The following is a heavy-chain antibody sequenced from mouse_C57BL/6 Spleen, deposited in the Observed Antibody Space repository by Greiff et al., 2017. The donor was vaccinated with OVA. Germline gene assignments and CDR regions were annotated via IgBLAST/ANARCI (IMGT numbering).Heavy chain of an antibody. CDR2: ISGGGGNT. CDR1: GFTFSSYT. CDR3: ARHEERYYFDY. J-gene: IGHJ2*01. V-gene: IGHV5-9*01. Sequence: EVQLVESGGGLVKPGGSLKLSCAASGFTFSSYTMSWVRQTPEKRLEWVATISGGGGNTYYPDSVKGRFTISRDNAKNTLYLQMSSLRSEDMALYYCARHEERYYFDYWGQGTTLTVSS. D-gene: IGHD1-1*01.